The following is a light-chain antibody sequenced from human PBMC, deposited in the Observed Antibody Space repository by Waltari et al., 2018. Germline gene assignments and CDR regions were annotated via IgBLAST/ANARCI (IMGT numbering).Light chain of an antibody. V-gene: IGLV1-44*01. J-gene: IGLJ2*01. CDR2: TNN. CDR3: AAWDDSLNGQVV. Sequence: QSVLTPPPSASGTPGQRDTISCSGSSPNIGFNSVNWYQQLPGTAPTLLIYTNNPVPSGVPDRFSGSKAGTSDSLAISGLQSEDEADYYCAAWDDSLNGQVVFGGGTKLTVL. CDR1: SPNIGFNS.